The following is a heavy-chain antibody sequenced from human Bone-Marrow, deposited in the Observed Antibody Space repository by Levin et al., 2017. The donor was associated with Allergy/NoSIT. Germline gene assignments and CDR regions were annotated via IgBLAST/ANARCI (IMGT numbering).Heavy chain of an antibody. CDR2: INWNGGST. Sequence: GGSLRLSCAASGFTFDDYGMSWVRQAPGKGLEWVSGINWNGGSTGYADSVKGRFTISRDNAKNSLYPQMNSLRAEDTALYYCARDLKARRPRIVVDDAFDIWGQGTMVTVSS. CDR3: ARDLKARRPRIVVDDAFDI. D-gene: IGHD2-15*01. V-gene: IGHV3-20*04. CDR1: GFTFDDYG. J-gene: IGHJ3*02.